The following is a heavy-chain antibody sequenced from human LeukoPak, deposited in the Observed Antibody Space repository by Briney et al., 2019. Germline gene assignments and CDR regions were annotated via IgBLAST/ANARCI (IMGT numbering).Heavy chain of an antibody. CDR3: ARGDPYGSGSYVFDI. D-gene: IGHD3-10*01. CDR1: GGSFSGYY. CDR2: INHSRST. J-gene: IGHJ3*02. Sequence: KPSETLSLTCAVYGGSFSGYYWSWIRQPPGKGLEWIGEINHSRSTNYNPSLKSRVTIPVDTSKNQFSLKLSSVTAADTAVYYCARGDPYGSGSYVFDIWGQGTMVTVSS. V-gene: IGHV4-34*01.